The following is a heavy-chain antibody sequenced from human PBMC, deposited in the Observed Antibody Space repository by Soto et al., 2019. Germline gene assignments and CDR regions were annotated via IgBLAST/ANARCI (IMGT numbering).Heavy chain of an antibody. CDR2: MNHIGST. J-gene: IGHJ4*02. Sequence: SETLALTCDVSGGSITNNNWWSWVRKPHGEGLEWIGEMNHIGSTNYNPSLKSRVTMSVDTSKNQFFLKLNSVTAADTAVYYCTKSSAYALHYRGQGTLVTVSS. CDR3: TKSSAYALHY. CDR1: GGSITNNNW. V-gene: IGHV4-4*02. D-gene: IGHD5-12*01.